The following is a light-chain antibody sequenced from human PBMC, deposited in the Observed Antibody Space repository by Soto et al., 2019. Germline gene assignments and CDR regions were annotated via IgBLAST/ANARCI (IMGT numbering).Light chain of an antibody. CDR3: QQYANWTPYT. V-gene: IGKV3-15*01. J-gene: IGKJ2*01. CDR2: SAS. CDR1: QSVGDR. Sequence: EIVMTQSPATLSVSPGERATLSCRASQSVGDRLAWFQQKPGQAPRLLIYSASSRATGIPARFSGSGSGTEFTLTISSLQSEDFAVYYCQQYANWTPYTFGQGTKLEIK.